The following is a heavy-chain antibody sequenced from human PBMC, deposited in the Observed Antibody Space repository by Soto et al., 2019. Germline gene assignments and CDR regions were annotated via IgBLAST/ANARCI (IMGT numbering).Heavy chain of an antibody. CDR3: AHRGWYYDSSGYYSGPGRETNAYYFDY. D-gene: IGHD3-22*01. J-gene: IGHJ4*02. V-gene: IGHV2-5*02. CDR2: IYWDDDK. Sequence: QITLKESGPTLVKPTQTLTLTCTFSGFSLSTSGVGVGWIRQPPGKALEWLALIYWDDDKRYSPSLKSRLTITKDTSKNQVVLTMTNMDPVDTATYYGAHRGWYYDSSGYYSGPGRETNAYYFDYWGQGTLVTVSS. CDR1: GFSLSTSGVG.